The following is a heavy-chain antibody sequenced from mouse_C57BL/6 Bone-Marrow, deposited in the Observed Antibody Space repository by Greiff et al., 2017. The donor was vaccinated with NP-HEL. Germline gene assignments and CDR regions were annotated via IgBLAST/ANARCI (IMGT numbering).Heavy chain of an antibody. V-gene: IGHV1-82*01. J-gene: IGHJ2*01. CDR2: IYPGDGDT. CDR3: FITTVVAPYFDY. Sequence: QVQLQQSGPELVKPGASVKISCKASGYAFSSSWMNWVKQRPGKGLEWIGRIYPGDGDTNYTGKFKGKATLTADKSSSTAYMQLSSLTSEHSAVYFSFITTVVAPYFDYWGQGTTLTVSS. D-gene: IGHD1-1*01. CDR1: GYAFSSSW.